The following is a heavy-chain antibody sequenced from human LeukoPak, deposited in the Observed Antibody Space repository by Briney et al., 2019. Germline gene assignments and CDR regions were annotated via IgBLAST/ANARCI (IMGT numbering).Heavy chain of an antibody. CDR3: ARSPVYYCYGMDV. V-gene: IGHV4-34*01. J-gene: IGHJ6*02. CDR2: INHSGST. Sequence: PSETLSLTCAVYGGSFSGYYWSWIRQPPGKGLEWIGEINHSGSTNYNPSLKSRVTISVDTSKNQFSLKLSSVTAADTAVYYCARSPVYYCYGMDVWGQGTTVTVSS. CDR1: GGSFSGYY.